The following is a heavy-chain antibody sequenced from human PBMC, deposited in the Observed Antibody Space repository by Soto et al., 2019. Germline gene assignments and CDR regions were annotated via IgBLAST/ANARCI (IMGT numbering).Heavy chain of an antibody. D-gene: IGHD5-12*01. CDR1: RFTFSSFG. CDR2: ISYDGIDK. V-gene: IGHV3-30*18. J-gene: IGHJ4*02. Sequence: QVQLVESGGGVVQPGTSLRLSCAASRFTFSSFGIHWVRQAPGKGLEWVAVISYDGIDKNYGDSVKGRFTISRENSKNMVYLQMNSLRIEDTAVYHCAKDLREMATIRPDYWGQGIQVTVSS. CDR3: AKDLREMATIRPDY.